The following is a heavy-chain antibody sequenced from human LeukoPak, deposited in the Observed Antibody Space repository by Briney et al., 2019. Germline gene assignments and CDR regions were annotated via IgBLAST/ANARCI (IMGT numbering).Heavy chain of an antibody. CDR2: IWYDGSNK. J-gene: IGHJ4*02. CDR1: GFTFSSYG. D-gene: IGHD4-17*01. Sequence: PGRSLRLSCAASGFTFSSYGMHWVRQAPGKGLEWVAVIWYDGSNKYYADSAKGRFTISRDNSKNTLYLQMNSLRAEDTAVYYCAKSPYGDYRGYYFDYWGQGTLVTVSS. V-gene: IGHV3-33*06. CDR3: AKSPYGDYRGYYFDY.